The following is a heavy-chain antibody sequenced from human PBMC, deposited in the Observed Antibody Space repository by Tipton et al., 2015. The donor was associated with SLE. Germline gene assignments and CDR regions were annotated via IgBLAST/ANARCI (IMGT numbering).Heavy chain of an antibody. D-gene: IGHD4-17*01. J-gene: IGHJ6*04. V-gene: IGHV3-74*01. CDR2: INEDARST. Sequence: SLRLSCAASGFTFTRYWMHWVRQVPGRGLVWVSRINEDARSTSYADSVKGRFTISRDNAKNTLYLQMNSLRVEDTAVYYCARVETTATATSGFDVWGKGTTVTVSS. CDR3: ARVETTATATSGFDV. CDR1: GFTFTRYW.